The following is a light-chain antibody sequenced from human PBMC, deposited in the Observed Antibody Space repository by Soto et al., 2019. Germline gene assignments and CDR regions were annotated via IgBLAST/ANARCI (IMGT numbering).Light chain of an antibody. V-gene: IGLV2-11*01. Sequence: QSALTQPRSVSGSPGQSVTISCTGTDRDVGNYNYVSWYQQHPGKAPKVIIYDVTKRPAGVPGRFSGSKSGSTASLIISGLHSEDEATYYCSSYAGRQRLFGGGTELTVL. CDR2: DVT. J-gene: IGLJ2*01. CDR3: SSYAGRQRL. CDR1: DRDVGNYNY.